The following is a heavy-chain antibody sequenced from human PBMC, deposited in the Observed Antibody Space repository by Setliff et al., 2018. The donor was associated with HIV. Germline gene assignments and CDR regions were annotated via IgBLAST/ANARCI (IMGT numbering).Heavy chain of an antibody. Sequence: SETPSLTCAVFGESFSNYHWNWFRQPPGGGLEWIGEINHSGNTDYNSSLKSRVTISVDTSKKQFSLEMRSLTAADTAVYYCARDHRLPGVQPPYWYFDLWGRGTLVTVSS. V-gene: IGHV4-34*01. J-gene: IGHJ2*01. CDR3: ARDHRLPGVQPPYWYFDL. CDR2: INHSGNT. CDR1: GESFSNYH. D-gene: IGHD3-10*01.